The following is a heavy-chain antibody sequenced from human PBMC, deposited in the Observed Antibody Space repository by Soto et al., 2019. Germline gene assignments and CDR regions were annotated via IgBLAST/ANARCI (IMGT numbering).Heavy chain of an antibody. J-gene: IGHJ3*02. CDR1: GFTFSSYA. D-gene: IGHD3-3*01. CDR3: ARGYYDFWSGYVMSPNAFDI. Sequence: GGSLRLSCAASGFTFSSYAMHWVRQAPGKGLEYVSAISSNGGSTYYANSVKGRFTISRDNSKNTLYLQMGSLRAEDMAVYYCARGYYDFWSGYVMSPNAFDIWGQGTMVTVSS. V-gene: IGHV3-64*01. CDR2: ISSNGGST.